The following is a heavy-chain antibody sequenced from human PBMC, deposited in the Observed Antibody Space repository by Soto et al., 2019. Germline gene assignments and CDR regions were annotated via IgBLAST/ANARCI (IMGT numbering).Heavy chain of an antibody. CDR1: GYTFTSYG. Sequence: ASVKVSCKASGYTFTSYGISWVRQAPGKGLEWMGGFDPEDGETIYAQKFQGRVTMTEDTSTDTAYMELSSLRSEDTAVYYCATLMAEIDYWGQGTLVTVSS. V-gene: IGHV1-24*01. D-gene: IGHD3-16*01. CDR2: FDPEDGET. CDR3: ATLMAEIDY. J-gene: IGHJ4*02.